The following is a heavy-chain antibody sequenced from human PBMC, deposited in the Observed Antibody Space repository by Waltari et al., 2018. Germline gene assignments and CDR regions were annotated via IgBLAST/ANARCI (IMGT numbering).Heavy chain of an antibody. Sequence: QVQLVQSGAEVKKPGASVKVSCKASGYTFTGYYMHWVRQAPGQGLEWMGRINPNKGGTNYAQKFQGRVTMTRDTSISTAYMELSRLRSDDTAVYYCAKDGGSGPPDDYWGQGTLVTVSS. D-gene: IGHD3-10*01. CDR3: AKDGGSGPPDDY. CDR2: INPNKGGT. J-gene: IGHJ4*02. V-gene: IGHV1-2*06. CDR1: GYTFTGYY.